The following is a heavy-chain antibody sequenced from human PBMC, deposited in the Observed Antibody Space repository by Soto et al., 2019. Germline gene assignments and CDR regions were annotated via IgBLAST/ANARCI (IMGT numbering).Heavy chain of an antibody. D-gene: IGHD6-13*01. Sequence: GGSLRLSCAASGFTSSDYYMSWIRQAPGKGLEWVSYISSSSSYTNYADSVKGRFTISRDNAKNSLYLQMNSLRAEDTAVYYCARVASSSWYPNRFDPWGQGTLVTVSS. CDR1: GFTSSDYY. CDR3: ARVASSSWYPNRFDP. J-gene: IGHJ5*02. CDR2: ISSSSSYT. V-gene: IGHV3-11*06.